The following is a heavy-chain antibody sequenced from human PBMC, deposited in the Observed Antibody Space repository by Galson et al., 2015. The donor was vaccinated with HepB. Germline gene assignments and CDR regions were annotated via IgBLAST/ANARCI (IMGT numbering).Heavy chain of an antibody. V-gene: IGHV5-51*03. CDR3: ARRYCRESSCHARYYFDY. CDR2: IYPGDSDT. CDR1: KYSFSSYW. Sequence: QSGAEVKKPGESLKISCKGSKYSFSSYWIGWVRQMPGKGLEWMGIIYPGDSDTRYSPSFQGQVTISADKSISTAYLQWSSLQASDTAIYYCARRYCRESSCHARYYFDYGGPGTLFTASS. D-gene: IGHD2-15*01. J-gene: IGHJ4*02.